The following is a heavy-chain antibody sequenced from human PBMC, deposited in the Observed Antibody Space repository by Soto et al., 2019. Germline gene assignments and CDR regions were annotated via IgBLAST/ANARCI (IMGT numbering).Heavy chain of an antibody. D-gene: IGHD4-17*01. CDR1: GGTFSSYA. CDR3: ARSDGPLGDY. CDR2: INAGNGTT. J-gene: IGHJ4*02. Sequence: ASVKVSCKASGGTFSSYAISWVRQAPGQRLEWMGWINAGNGTTKYSQKFQGRVTITRDTSASTAYMELSSLRSEDTAVYYCARSDGPLGDYWGQGTLVTVSS. V-gene: IGHV1-3*01.